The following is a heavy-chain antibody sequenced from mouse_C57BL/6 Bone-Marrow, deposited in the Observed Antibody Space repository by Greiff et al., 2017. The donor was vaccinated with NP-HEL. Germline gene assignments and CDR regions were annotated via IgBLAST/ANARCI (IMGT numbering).Heavy chain of an antibody. CDR2: IDPETGGT. Sequence: VKLQESGAELVRPGASVTLSCKASGYTFTDYEMHWVKQTPVPGLEWIGAIDPETGGTAYNQKFKGKAILTADKSSSTAYMELRSLTSEASAVYYCTRDDGYPYYAMDYWGQGTSVTVSS. CDR3: TRDDGYPYYAMDY. J-gene: IGHJ4*01. V-gene: IGHV1-15*01. CDR1: GYTFTDYE. D-gene: IGHD2-3*01.